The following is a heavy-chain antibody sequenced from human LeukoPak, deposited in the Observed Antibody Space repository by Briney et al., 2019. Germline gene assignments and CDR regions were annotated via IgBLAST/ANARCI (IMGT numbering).Heavy chain of an antibody. J-gene: IGHJ4*02. CDR1: GFTFNSYA. Sequence: PGRFLRLSCPASGFTFNSYAMHWVRQAPGKGLEWVAIISKDGSNEHYADSVKGRFTVSRDNSKNTLYMQMNSLRVEDTAVYYCAKFAGKGYFDYWGQGTLVTVSP. D-gene: IGHD3-16*01. CDR3: AKFAGKGYFDY. CDR2: ISKDGSNE. V-gene: IGHV3-30*18.